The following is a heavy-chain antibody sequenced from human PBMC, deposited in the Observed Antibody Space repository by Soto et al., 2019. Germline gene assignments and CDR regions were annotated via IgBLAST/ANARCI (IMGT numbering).Heavy chain of an antibody. D-gene: IGHD3-10*01. J-gene: IGHJ3*01. V-gene: IGHV3-74*01. Sequence: EVQLVESGGGLVQPGGSLRLSCAASGFTFRSYWMHWVRQAPGKGLVWVSRIKTDGSSTNYADSVKGRFTISRDNAKNTVYLQMNSLRAEDTAVFYCARGVRGHYGFDVWGQGTVVTVSS. CDR1: GFTFRSYW. CDR2: IKTDGSST. CDR3: ARGVRGHYGFDV.